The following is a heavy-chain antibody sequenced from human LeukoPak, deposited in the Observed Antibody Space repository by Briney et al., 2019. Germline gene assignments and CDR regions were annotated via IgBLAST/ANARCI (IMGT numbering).Heavy chain of an antibody. V-gene: IGHV3-23*01. CDR3: VGKVTGSGSYYPPDFDY. Sequence: PGGSLRLSCAASGFTSSSYAMSWVRQAPGKGLEWVSAISGSGGSTYYADSVKGRFTISGDNSKNTLYLQMNSLRAEDTAVYYCVGKVTGSGSYYPPDFDYWGQGTLVTVSS. CDR2: ISGSGGST. J-gene: IGHJ4*02. CDR1: GFTSSSYA. D-gene: IGHD3-10*01.